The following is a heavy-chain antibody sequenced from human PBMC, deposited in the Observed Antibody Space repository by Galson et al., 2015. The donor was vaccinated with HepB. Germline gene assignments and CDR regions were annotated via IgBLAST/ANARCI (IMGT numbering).Heavy chain of an antibody. J-gene: IGHJ5*02. CDR3: ARGEAGGDTVTTWLGWWFDP. V-gene: IGHV1-69*06. D-gene: IGHD4-17*01. CDR2: IIPIFGTA. Sequence: SVKVSCKASGGTFSSYAISWVRQAPGQGLEWMGGIIPIFGTANYAQKFQGRVTITADKSTSTAYMELSRLRSEDTAVYYCARGEAGGDTVTTWLGWWFDPWGQGTLVTVSS. CDR1: GGTFSSYA.